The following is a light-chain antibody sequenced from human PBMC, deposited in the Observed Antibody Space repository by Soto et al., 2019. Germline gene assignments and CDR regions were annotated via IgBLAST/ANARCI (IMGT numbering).Light chain of an antibody. CDR1: QSVSSN. V-gene: IGKV3-15*01. Sequence: DILMPPSHATLSLSPVAPSPPSFLASQSVSSNLAWYQQKPGQANRIIIYAAYTRATDIKARFSGSGSGTEFTLTIRSLQSEDFAIYFCKKYNNWPINFGHGTRREIK. CDR3: KKYNNWPIN. CDR2: AAY. J-gene: IGKJ5*01.